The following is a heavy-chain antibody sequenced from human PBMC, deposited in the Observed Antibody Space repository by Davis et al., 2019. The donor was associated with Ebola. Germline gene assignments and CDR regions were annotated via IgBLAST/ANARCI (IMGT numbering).Heavy chain of an antibody. CDR2: ISYDGSNK. CDR3: ARDRGDIVVVPGWFDP. D-gene: IGHD2-2*01. J-gene: IGHJ5*02. Sequence: PGGSLRLSCAASGFTFSSYAMRWVRQAPGKGLEWVAVISYDGSNKYYADSVKGRFTISRDNSKNTLYLQMNSLRAEDTAVYYCARDRGDIVVVPGWFDPWGQGTLVTVSS. CDR1: GFTFSSYA. V-gene: IGHV3-30-3*01.